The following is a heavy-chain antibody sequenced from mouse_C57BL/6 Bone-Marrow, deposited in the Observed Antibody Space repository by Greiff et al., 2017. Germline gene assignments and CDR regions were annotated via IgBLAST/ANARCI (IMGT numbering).Heavy chain of an antibody. CDR2: ISSGGSYT. Sequence: VQLQQSGGDLVKPGGSLKLSCAASGFTFSSYGMSWVRQTPDKRLEWVATISSGGSYTYYPDSVKGRFTISRDNAKNTLYLQMSSLKSEDTAMYYCARRRDYDYDALYFDYWGQGTTLTVSS. J-gene: IGHJ2*01. CDR3: ARRRDYDYDALYFDY. D-gene: IGHD2-4*01. V-gene: IGHV5-6*01. CDR1: GFTFSSYG.